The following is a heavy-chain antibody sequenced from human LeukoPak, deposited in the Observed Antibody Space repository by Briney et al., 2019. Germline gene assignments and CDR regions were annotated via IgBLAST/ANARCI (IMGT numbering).Heavy chain of an antibody. D-gene: IGHD1-26*01. CDR2: ISSNGGST. V-gene: IGHV3-64*01. CDR1: GFTFSSYA. J-gene: IGHJ3*02. CDR3: ASVGATGAFDI. Sequence: GGSLRLSCAASGFTFSSYAMHWVRQAPGKGLEYVSAISSNGGSTYYANSVKGRFTISRDNSKNTLYLQMGSLRAEDMAVYYCASVGATGAFDIWGQGTMVTVSS.